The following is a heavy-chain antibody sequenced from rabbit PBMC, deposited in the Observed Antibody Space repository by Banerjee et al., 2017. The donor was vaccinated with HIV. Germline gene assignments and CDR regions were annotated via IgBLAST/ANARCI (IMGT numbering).Heavy chain of an antibody. D-gene: IGHD8-1*01. V-gene: IGHV1S40*01. CDR3: ARDGTSAGWGFGL. Sequence: WVRQAPGKGLEWIACISAGASDSTYYASWAKGRFTISKTSSTTVILQLNSLTAADTATYFWARDGTSAGWGFGLWGPGTLVTVS. J-gene: IGHJ4*01. CDR2: ISAGASDST.